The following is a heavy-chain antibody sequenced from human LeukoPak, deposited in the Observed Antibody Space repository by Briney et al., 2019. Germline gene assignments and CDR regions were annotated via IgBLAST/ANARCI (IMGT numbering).Heavy chain of an antibody. J-gene: IGHJ6*03. V-gene: IGHV1-46*01. D-gene: IGHD6-13*01. CDR1: GYSLTALS. Sequence: GASVKVSCKVSGYSLTALSMHWVRQAPGQGLEWMGIINPSGGSTSYAQKFQGRVTMTRDMSTSTVYMELSSLRSEDTAVYYCARATPGRIAAAGTPYYYYMDVWGKGTTVTVSS. CDR3: ARATPGRIAAAGTPYYYYMDV. CDR2: INPSGGST.